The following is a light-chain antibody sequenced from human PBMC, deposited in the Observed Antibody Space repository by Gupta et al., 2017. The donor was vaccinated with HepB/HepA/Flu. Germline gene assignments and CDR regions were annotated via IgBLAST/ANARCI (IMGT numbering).Light chain of an antibody. CDR3: QSADSSGTYDWV. J-gene: IGLJ3*02. CDR1: ELPKQY. V-gene: IGLV3-25*03. Sequence: SYALTQPPSVSGSPGQMARSNSSGDELPKQYAYWYQQKPGQAPVLVIYKDSERPSGIPERFSGSSSGTTVTLTISGGQAEDEADYYCQSADSSGTYDWVFGGGTKLTVL. CDR2: KDS.